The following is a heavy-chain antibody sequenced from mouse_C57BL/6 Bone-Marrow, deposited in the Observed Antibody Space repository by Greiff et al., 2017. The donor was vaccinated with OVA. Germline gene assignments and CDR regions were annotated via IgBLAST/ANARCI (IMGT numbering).Heavy chain of an antibody. V-gene: IGHV1-5*01. D-gene: IGHD1-1*01. J-gene: IGHJ3*01. CDR3: ARADGSGRSWFAD. CDR1: GYTFTSYW. Sequence: VQLQQSGTVLARPGASVKMSCKTSGYTFTSYWMHWVKQRPGQGLEWIGAIYPGNSDTSYNQKFKGKAKLTAVTSASTAYMELSSLTNEDSAVYYCARADGSGRSWFADWGQGTLVTVSA. CDR2: IYPGNSDT.